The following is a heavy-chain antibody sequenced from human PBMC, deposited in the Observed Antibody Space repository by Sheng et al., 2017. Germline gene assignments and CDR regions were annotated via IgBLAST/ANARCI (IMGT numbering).Heavy chain of an antibody. CDR1: GYTFTTYY. CDR2: INPSGGST. J-gene: IGHJ4*02. D-gene: IGHD6-19*01. Sequence: QVQLVQSGAEVKKPGTSVKVSCKASGYTFTTYYMHWVRQAPGQGLEWMGLINPSGGSTTYPQSFQGRVTMTRDTSTSTVYMELSSLKSEDTAVYFCARFASGHLDSWGQGTPVTVSS. CDR3: ARFASGHLDS. V-gene: IGHV1-46*01.